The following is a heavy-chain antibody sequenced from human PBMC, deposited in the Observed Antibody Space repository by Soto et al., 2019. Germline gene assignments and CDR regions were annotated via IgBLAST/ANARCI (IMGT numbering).Heavy chain of an antibody. CDR1: GFTFSSYA. Sequence: GGSLRLSCAASGFTFSSYAMSWVRQAPGKGLEWVLSIKHDGSETYSVDSVKGRFTSSRDNAENSVYLQMHSLRAEDTAVYFCAKGYGYYFDSWGQGTLVTVSS. J-gene: IGHJ4*02. CDR3: AKGYGYYFDS. CDR2: IKHDGSET. D-gene: IGHD4-17*01. V-gene: IGHV3-7*03.